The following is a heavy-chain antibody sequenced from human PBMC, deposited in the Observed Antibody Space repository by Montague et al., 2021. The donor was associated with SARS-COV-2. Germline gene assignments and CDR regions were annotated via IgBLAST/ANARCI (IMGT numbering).Heavy chain of an antibody. CDR1: GGSISSYY. CDR3: ARAIGSMYSSGWYYYYYGMDV. CDR2: IYYSGST. J-gene: IGHJ6*02. Sequence: ETLSLTCTVSGGSISSYYWSWIRQPPGRGLEWIGYIYYSGSTNYNPSLKSRVTISVDTSKNQFSLKLSSVTAADTAVYYCARAIGSMYSSGWYYYYYGMDVWGQGTTVTVSS. D-gene: IGHD6-19*01. V-gene: IGHV4-59*01.